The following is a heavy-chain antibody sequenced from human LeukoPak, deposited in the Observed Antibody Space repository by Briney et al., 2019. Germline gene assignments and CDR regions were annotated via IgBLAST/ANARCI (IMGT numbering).Heavy chain of an antibody. CDR2: TYYRSKWYY. Sequence: SQTLSLTCDISGDTVSSNSAAWNWIRQSPSRGLEWLGRTYYRSKWYYDYAVSVKSRIAISPDTSKNQFSLQLNSVTADDTAVYYCARGFALDFWGQGTMVTVSS. CDR1: GDTVSSNSAA. CDR3: ARGFALDF. J-gene: IGHJ3*01. V-gene: IGHV6-1*01.